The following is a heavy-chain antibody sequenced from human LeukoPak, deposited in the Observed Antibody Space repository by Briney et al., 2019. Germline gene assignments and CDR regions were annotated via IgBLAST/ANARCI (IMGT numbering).Heavy chain of an antibody. V-gene: IGHV3-7*03. D-gene: IGHD6-19*01. J-gene: IGHJ4*02. CDR2: IKQDGSEK. CDR1: GFTFSSYW. Sequence: PGGALRLSCAASGFTFSSYWMSWVRQAPGKGVEWVANIKQDGSEKYYVDSVKGRFSISRDNAKNSLYLQMNSLRAEDTAVYYCARGIGSGWYGSFDYWGQGTLVTVSS. CDR3: ARGIGSGWYGSFDY.